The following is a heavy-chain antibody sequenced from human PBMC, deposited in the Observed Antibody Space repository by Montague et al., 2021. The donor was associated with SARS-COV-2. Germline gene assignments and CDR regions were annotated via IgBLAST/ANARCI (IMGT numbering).Heavy chain of an antibody. CDR3: ARTGLGAYDILTGYTVNAFDM. Sequence: DPLSLPCPVSGGSITSYYWTWIRQPPGKGLEWVGRIYYSGSTNYNPSLKSRVTISVDTSKNQFSLKLSSVTAADTAVYYCARTGLGAYDILTGYTVNAFDMWGQGTMVTVSS. CDR1: GGSITSYY. J-gene: IGHJ3*02. CDR2: IYYSGST. V-gene: IGHV4-59*01. D-gene: IGHD3-9*01.